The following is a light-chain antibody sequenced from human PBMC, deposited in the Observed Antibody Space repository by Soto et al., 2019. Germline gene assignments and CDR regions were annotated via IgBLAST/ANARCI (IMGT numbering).Light chain of an antibody. CDR2: GAS. CDR1: QSVSNNY. V-gene: IGKV3-20*01. Sequence: EIVLTQSPGTLSLSPVERATLSCMASQSVSNNYLAWYQQKPGQAPRLLIYGASSRATGIPDRLSGSGSGTDFTLTISRLEPEDFAVYYCQQYGRSPSTFGGGTKVDI. J-gene: IGKJ4*01. CDR3: QQYGRSPST.